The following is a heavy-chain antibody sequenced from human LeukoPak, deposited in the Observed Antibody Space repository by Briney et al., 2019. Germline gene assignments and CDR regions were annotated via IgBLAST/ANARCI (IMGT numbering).Heavy chain of an antibody. Sequence: SETLSLTCTVSGGSISSYYWSWIRQPPGKGLEWIGYIYYSGSTNYNPSLKSRVTISVDTSKNQFSLKLSSVTAADTAVYYCARLYGSGSYFADYYYGMDVWGQGTTVTLSS. CDR1: GGSISSYY. D-gene: IGHD3-10*01. CDR3: ARLYGSGSYFADYYYGMDV. V-gene: IGHV4-59*08. J-gene: IGHJ6*02. CDR2: IYYSGST.